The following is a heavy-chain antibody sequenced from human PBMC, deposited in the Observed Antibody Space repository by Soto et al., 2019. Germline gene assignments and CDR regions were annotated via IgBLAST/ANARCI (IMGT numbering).Heavy chain of an antibody. CDR1: GFTFSSYA. J-gene: IGHJ4*02. D-gene: IGHD5-12*01. CDR3: AKVGGRDGYNYYFDY. CDR2: ISGSGGST. Sequence: PGGSLRLSCAASGFTFSSYAMSWVRQAPGKGLEWVSAISGSGGSTYYADSVKGRFTISRDNSKNTLYLQMNSLRAEDTAVYYCAKVGGRDGYNYYFDYWGQGTLVTVSS. V-gene: IGHV3-23*01.